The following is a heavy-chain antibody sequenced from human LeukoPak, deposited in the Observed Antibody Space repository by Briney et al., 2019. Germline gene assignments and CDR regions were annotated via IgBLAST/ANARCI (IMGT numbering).Heavy chain of an antibody. D-gene: IGHD5-18*01. CDR1: GFTFSSYA. CDR2: ISGSGGST. Sequence: PGGSLRLSCAASGFTFSSYAMSWVRQPPGTGLEWVSAISGSGGSTYYADSVKGRFTISRDNAKNSLSLQMKSLRAEDTAVYYCVRGEYSYGPLDYYYYMDVWGKGTTVTVSS. CDR3: VRGEYSYGPLDYYYYMDV. V-gene: IGHV3-23*01. J-gene: IGHJ6*03.